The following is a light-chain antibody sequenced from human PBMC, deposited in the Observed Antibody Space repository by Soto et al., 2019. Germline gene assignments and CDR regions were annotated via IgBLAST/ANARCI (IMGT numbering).Light chain of an antibody. CDR2: SAS. V-gene: IGKV3-11*01. J-gene: IGKJ4*01. CDR3: QQRSNWPPT. Sequence: EIVLTQSPATLSLSPGERATLSCRASQTVGNDLVWYHQKRGQAPRLLIYSASNRATGIPARFSGSGSGTDFTLTISSLEPEDFAAYNCQQRSNWPPTFGGGTKVEIK. CDR1: QTVGND.